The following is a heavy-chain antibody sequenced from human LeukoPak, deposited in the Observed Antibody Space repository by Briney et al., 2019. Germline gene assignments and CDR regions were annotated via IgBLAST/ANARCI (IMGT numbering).Heavy chain of an antibody. CDR2: ISNGGSI. D-gene: IGHD5-18*01. CDR1: GFSISRYA. Sequence: GGSLRLSCAASGFSISRYALHWVRQAPGKGLQYVSGISNGGSIDYANSVKGRFTISRDNSKNTLYLQMGSLRPEDMAVYYCARDFSYGSGFVYWGQGILVTVSS. CDR3: ARDFSYGSGFVY. V-gene: IGHV3-64*01. J-gene: IGHJ4*02.